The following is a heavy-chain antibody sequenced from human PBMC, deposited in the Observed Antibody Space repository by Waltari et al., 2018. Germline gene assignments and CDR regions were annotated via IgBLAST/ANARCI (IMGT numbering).Heavy chain of an antibody. J-gene: IGHJ1*01. V-gene: IGHV1-2*06. CDR1: GYTFTGYY. CDR2: INPNSGGT. CDR3: ARDPVDYYDSSGYYFQH. Sequence: QVQLVQSGAEVKKPGASVKVSCKASGYTFTGYYMHWVRQAPGQGLEWMGRINPNSGGTNYAQKFQGRVTMTRDTSISTAYMELSRLRSDDTAVYYCARDPVDYYDSSGYYFQHWGQGTLVTVSS. D-gene: IGHD3-22*01.